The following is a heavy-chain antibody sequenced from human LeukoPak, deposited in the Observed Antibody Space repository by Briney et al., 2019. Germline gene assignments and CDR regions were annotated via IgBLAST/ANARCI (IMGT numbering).Heavy chain of an antibody. D-gene: IGHD6-19*01. J-gene: IGHJ3*02. CDR2: IYPGDSDT. V-gene: IGHV5-51*01. Sequence: GESLKISCKGSGYSFTSYWIGWVRQMPGKGLEWMGIIYPGDSDTRYSPSFQGQVTISADKSISTAYLQWSSLKASDTAMYYCATDSRYPRRYSSGWYNAFDIWGQGTMVTVSS. CDR3: ATDSRYPRRYSSGWYNAFDI. CDR1: GYSFTSYW.